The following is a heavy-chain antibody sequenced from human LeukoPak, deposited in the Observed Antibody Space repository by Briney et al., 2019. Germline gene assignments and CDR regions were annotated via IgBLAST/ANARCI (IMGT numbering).Heavy chain of an antibody. D-gene: IGHD6-13*01. CDR1: GFTFDDYA. CDR2: ISWNSGSI. CDR3: AKADSSSWYFNYFDY. J-gene: IGHJ4*02. V-gene: IGHV3-9*03. Sequence: PGGSLRLSCAASGFTFDDYAMHWVRQAPGKGLEWVSGISWNSGSIGYADSVKGRFTISRDNAKNSLYLQMNSLRAEDMALYYCAKADSSSWYFNYFDYWGQGTLVTVSS.